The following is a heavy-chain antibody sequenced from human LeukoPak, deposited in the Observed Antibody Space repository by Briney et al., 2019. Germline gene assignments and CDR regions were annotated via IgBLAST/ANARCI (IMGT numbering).Heavy chain of an antibody. J-gene: IGHJ4*02. D-gene: IGHD6-19*01. CDR1: GFTFSNYG. Sequence: GGSLRLSCAASGFTFSNYGMHWVRQAPGKGLEWVAVISYDGSHRDYADSVKGRFTISRDNSKNTLYLQMNSLRAEDTAVYYCAKDHSTGWYLVNDWGQGTLVTVSS. CDR2: ISYDGSHR. CDR3: AKDHSTGWYLVND. V-gene: IGHV3-30*18.